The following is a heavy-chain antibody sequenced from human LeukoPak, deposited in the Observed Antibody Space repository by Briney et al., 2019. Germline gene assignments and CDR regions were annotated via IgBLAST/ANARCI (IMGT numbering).Heavy chain of an antibody. CDR3: ARGYGYNSEY. J-gene: IGHJ4*02. D-gene: IGHD5-24*01. V-gene: IGHV4-59*01. CDR1: GGSISSYY. Sequence: SETLSLTCTVSGGSISSYYWSWIRQPPGKGLEWIGCIQNSGSTEYNPSLESRVTISVGRSSNQFSLKLTSVTAAGTAVYFCARGYGYNSEYWGQGTLVTVSP. CDR2: IQNSGST.